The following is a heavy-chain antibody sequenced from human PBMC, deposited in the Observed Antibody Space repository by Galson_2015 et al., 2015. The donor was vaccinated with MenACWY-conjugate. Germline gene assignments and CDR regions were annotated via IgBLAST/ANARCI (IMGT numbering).Heavy chain of an antibody. CDR3: ARFGGDIAVVPAAMDYYYYGMDV. V-gene: IGHV4-59*01. D-gene: IGHD2-2*01. CDR1: GGSISSYY. CDR2: IYYSGST. J-gene: IGHJ6*02. Sequence: SETLSLTCTVSGGSISSYYWSWIRQPPGQGLEWIGYIYYSGSTNYNPSLKSRVTISVDTSKNQFSLKLSSVTAADTAVYYCARFGGDIAVVPAAMDYYYYGMDVWGQGSTVTVSS.